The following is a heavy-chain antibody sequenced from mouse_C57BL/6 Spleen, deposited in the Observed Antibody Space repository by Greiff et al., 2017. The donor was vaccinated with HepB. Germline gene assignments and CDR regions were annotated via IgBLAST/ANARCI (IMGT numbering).Heavy chain of an antibody. CDR2: IYPSDSET. V-gene: IGHV1-61*01. D-gene: IGHD1-1*01. CDR1: GYTFTSYW. J-gene: IGHJ2*01. Sequence: VKLQESGAELVRPGSSVKLSCKASGYTFTSYWMDWVKQRPGQGLEWIGNIYPSDSETHYNQKFKDKATLTVDKSSSTAYMQLSSLTSEDSAVYYCARALITTVVAPFDYWGQGTTLTVSS. CDR3: ARALITTVVAPFDY.